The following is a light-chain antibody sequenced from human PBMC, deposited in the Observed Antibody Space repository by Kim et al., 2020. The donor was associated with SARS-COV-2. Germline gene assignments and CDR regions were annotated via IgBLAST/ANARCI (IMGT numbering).Light chain of an antibody. Sequence: LSPGERATLSCRASQSVSSSYLAWYQQKPGQAPRLLIYGASSRATGIPDRFSGSGSGTDFTLTISRLEPEDFAAYYCQQYGSSPRTFGQGTKLEI. J-gene: IGKJ2*01. CDR1: QSVSSSY. V-gene: IGKV3-20*01. CDR2: GAS. CDR3: QQYGSSPRT.